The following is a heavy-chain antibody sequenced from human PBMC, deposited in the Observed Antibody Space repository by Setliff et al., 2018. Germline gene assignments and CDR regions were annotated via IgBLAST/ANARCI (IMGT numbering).Heavy chain of an antibody. CDR3: ARRYSSGWAYYYYYYMDV. CDR2: ISSRSSYI. V-gene: IGHV3-21*01. D-gene: IGHD6-19*01. Sequence: GGSLRLSCAASGFTFSSYSMNWVRQAPGKGLEWVSSISSRSSYIDYADSVKGRFTISRDNAKNSLYLQMNSLRAEDTAVYYCARRYSSGWAYYYYYYMDVWGKGTTVTVSS. J-gene: IGHJ6*03. CDR1: GFTFSSYS.